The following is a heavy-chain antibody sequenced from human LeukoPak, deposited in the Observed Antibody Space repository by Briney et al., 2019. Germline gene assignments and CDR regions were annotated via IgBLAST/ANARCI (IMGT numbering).Heavy chain of an antibody. J-gene: IGHJ4*02. CDR3: ARDWEQWLVLGY. V-gene: IGHV3-33*01. Sequence: PGRSLRLSCAASGFTFSSYGMHWVRQAPGKGLEWVAVIWYDGSNKYYADSVKGRFTISRDNSKNTLYLQMSSLRADDTAVYYCARDWEQWLVLGYWGQGTLVTVSS. CDR1: GFTFSSYG. CDR2: IWYDGSNK. D-gene: IGHD6-19*01.